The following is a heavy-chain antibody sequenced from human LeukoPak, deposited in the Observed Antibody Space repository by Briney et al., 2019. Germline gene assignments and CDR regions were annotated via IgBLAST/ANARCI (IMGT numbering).Heavy chain of an antibody. CDR2: TSYSGST. CDR1: GGSLSGYY. Sequence: SETLSLTCTVSGGSLSGYYWSWIRQPPGKGLEWVGYTSYSGSTNYNPSLKSRVTISVDTSKNQFSLKLNSVTAADTAVYYCARRSPGAAVGSFDYWGQGTLVTVSS. V-gene: IGHV4-59*08. CDR3: ARRSPGAAVGSFDY. J-gene: IGHJ4*02. D-gene: IGHD6-13*01.